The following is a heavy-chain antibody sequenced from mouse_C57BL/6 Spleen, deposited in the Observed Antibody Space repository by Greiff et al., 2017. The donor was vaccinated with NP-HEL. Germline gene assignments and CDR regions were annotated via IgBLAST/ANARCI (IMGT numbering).Heavy chain of an antibody. D-gene: IGHD1-1*01. V-gene: IGHV1-53*01. J-gene: IGHJ1*03. CDR1: GYTFTSYW. CDR2: INPSNGGT. Sequence: QVQLQQPGTELVKPGASVKLSCKASGYTFTSYWMHWVKQRPGQGLEWIGNINPSNGGTNYNEKFKSKATLTVDKSSSTAYMQLSSLTSEDSAVFYCARSPAYYGSSYWYFDVWGKGTTVTVSS. CDR3: ARSPAYYGSSYWYFDV.